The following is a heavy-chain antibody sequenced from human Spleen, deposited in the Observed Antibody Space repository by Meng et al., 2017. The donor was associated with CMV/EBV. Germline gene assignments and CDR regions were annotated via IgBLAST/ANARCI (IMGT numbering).Heavy chain of an antibody. Sequence: ASVKVSCKASGYNFTGYYIHWVRQAPGQGLEWMGWINPNSGGTNYAQKFQGRSTMTGDTSITTAYMELSRLRSDDMAVYHCARVKRYCTGGTCSSTGYYGMDVWGQGTTVTVSS. V-gene: IGHV1-2*02. CDR2: INPNSGGT. J-gene: IGHJ6*02. D-gene: IGHD2-15*01. CDR1: GYNFTGYY. CDR3: ARVKRYCTGGTCSSTGYYGMDV.